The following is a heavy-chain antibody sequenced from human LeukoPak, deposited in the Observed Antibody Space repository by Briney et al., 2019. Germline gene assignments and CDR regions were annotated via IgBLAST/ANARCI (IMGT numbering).Heavy chain of an antibody. D-gene: IGHD5-18*01. J-gene: IGHJ6*03. Sequence: SVKVSCKASGGTFSSYASSWVRQAPGQGLEWMGRIIPIFGTANYAQKFQGRVTITTDESTSTAYMELSSLRSEDTAVYYCATLDAGYYYYYMDVWGKGTTVTVSS. CDR2: IIPIFGTA. CDR3: ATLDAGYYYYYMDV. CDR1: GGTFSSYA. V-gene: IGHV1-69*05.